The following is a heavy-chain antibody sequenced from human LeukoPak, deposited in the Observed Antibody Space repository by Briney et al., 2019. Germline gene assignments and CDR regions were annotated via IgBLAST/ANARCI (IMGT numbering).Heavy chain of an antibody. D-gene: IGHD1-26*01. CDR1: GYTFTSYY. CDR2: VSAYNGNT. Sequence: ASVKVSCKASGYTFTSYYITWVRQAPGQGLEWMGWVSAYNGNTNFAQNFQGRVTMTTDASTSTAYMELTSLTSDDTAVYYCARGDGGYYPNWYFDLWGRGTLVTVSS. J-gene: IGHJ2*01. CDR3: ARGDGGYYPNWYFDL. V-gene: IGHV1-18*01.